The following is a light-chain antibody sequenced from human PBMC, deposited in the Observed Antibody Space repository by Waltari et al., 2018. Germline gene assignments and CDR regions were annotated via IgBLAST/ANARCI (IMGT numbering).Light chain of an antibody. CDR2: EAS. V-gene: IGKV1-5*03. CDR1: QSIGYW. Sequence: DIQMTQSPSTLSASVGDRVTITCRASQSIGYWLAWYQQKAGKAPKLLISEASNLESGGPPRFSGSGAGTEFTLTISSLQPDDFATYYCQHYNRFSQTFGQGTKVAI. J-gene: IGKJ1*01. CDR3: QHYNRFSQT.